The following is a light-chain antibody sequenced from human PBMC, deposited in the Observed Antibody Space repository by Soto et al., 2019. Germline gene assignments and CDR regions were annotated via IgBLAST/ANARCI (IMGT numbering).Light chain of an antibody. CDR1: LSISTY. CDR3: QQYNRYWT. CDR2: AAS. Sequence: DIQMTQSPSSLSASVGDRVTITCRASLSISTYLNWYQQKPGKAPKLLIYAASNLQSGVPSRFSGSGSGAEFTLTIAGLQPDDFATYYCQQYNRYWTFGQGTKVDIK. J-gene: IGKJ1*01. V-gene: IGKV1-39*01.